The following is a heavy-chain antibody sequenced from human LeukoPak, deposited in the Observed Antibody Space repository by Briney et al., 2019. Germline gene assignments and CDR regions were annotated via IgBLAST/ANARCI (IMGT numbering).Heavy chain of an antibody. CDR2: ISYDGSNK. Sequence: GGSLRLSCAASGFTFSSYAMHWVRQAPGKGLEWVAVISYDGSNKYYADSVKGRFTISRDNSKNTLYLQMNSLRAEGTAVYYCARTSGSYMYYFDYWGQGTLVTVSS. CDR3: ARTSGSYMYYFDY. J-gene: IGHJ4*02. V-gene: IGHV3-30-3*01. D-gene: IGHD1-26*01. CDR1: GFTFSSYA.